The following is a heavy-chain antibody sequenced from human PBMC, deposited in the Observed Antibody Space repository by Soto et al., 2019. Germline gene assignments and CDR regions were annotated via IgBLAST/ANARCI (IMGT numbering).Heavy chain of an antibody. J-gene: IGHJ5*02. Sequence: QVQLQESGPGLVEPSGTLSLTCGVSSGSVSSDFWWSWLRQTPGKGLGRIGEIFHTGTTNYNPSLKSRVTISLDKSKNQLSLNLTSVTAADTAVYYCARFADYGVASSCYVFDPWGQGTLVTVSS. V-gene: IGHV4-4*02. CDR1: SGSVSSDFW. D-gene: IGHD2-2*01. CDR3: ARFADYGVASSCYVFDP. CDR2: IFHTGTT.